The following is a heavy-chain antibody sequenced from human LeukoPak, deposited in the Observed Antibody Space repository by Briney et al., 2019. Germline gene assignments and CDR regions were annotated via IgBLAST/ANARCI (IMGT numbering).Heavy chain of an antibody. J-gene: IGHJ4*02. D-gene: IGHD2-15*01. CDR3: ARGGPFVVEREGCSSGGSCHHIGY. Sequence: KSSETLSLTCAVNGGSFSGYYWSWIRQPPGKGLEWIGEINHSGSTNYNPSLKSRVTISVDTSKNQFSLKLSSVTAADTAEISFARGGPFVVEREGCSSGGSCHHIGYWGQGTLVTVSS. CDR1: GGSFSGYY. V-gene: IGHV4-34*01. CDR2: INHSGST.